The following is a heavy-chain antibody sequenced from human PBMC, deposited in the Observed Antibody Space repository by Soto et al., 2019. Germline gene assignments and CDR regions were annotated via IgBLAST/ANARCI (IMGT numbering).Heavy chain of an antibody. CDR2: ISSSGTTI. CDR3: ARDSLYYDDSGGDYYGLDV. J-gene: IGHJ6*02. D-gene: IGHD3-22*01. Sequence: QVQVVESGGGLVKPGGSLRLSCAASGFTFSDYYMRWIRQAPGKGLEWIAYISSSGTTIYYADSVKGRFTISRDNAKNSLYLQMNSLRDEDTAVYYCARDSLYYDDSGGDYYGLDVWGQGTTVTVSS. V-gene: IGHV3-11*01. CDR1: GFTFSDYY.